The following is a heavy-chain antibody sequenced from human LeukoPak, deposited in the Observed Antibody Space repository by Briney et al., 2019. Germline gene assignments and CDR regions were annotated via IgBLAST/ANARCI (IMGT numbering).Heavy chain of an antibody. V-gene: IGHV4-34*01. Sequence: SETLSLTCAVYGGSFSGYYRSWIRQPPGKGLEWIGEINHSGSTNYNPSLKSRVTISVDTSKNQFSLKLSSVTAADTAVYYCARVRWLQPIFDYWGQGTLVTVSS. CDR3: ARVRWLQPIFDY. J-gene: IGHJ4*02. D-gene: IGHD5-24*01. CDR2: INHSGST. CDR1: GGSFSGYY.